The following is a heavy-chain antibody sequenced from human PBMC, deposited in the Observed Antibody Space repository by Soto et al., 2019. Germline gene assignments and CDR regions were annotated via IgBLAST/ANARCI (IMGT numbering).Heavy chain of an antibody. CDR3: ARLKYGDYEWFDY. J-gene: IGHJ4*02. V-gene: IGHV1-18*01. Sequence: ASAKVSCKGSCYTFTSYGISLFRHYPGQGLEWMGWISAYNGNTNYAQKLQGRVTMTTDTSTSTAYMELRSLRSDDTAVYYCARLKYGDYEWFDYWGQGTLVTVSS. CDR1: CYTFTSYG. CDR2: ISAYNGNT. D-gene: IGHD4-17*01.